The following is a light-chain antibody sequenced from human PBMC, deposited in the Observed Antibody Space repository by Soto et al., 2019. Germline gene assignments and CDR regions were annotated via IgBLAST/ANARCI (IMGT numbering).Light chain of an antibody. CDR2: EVS. V-gene: IGLV2-8*01. Sequence: QSALTPPPSASGSPGQSVTISCTGTSSDVGAYNYVSWYQQHPGKAPKLMIYEVSKRPSGVPDRFSGSKSGNTASLTVSGLQAEDEADYYCSSYAGNKIFFGTGTKLTVL. CDR1: SSDVGAYNY. CDR3: SSYAGNKIF. J-gene: IGLJ1*01.